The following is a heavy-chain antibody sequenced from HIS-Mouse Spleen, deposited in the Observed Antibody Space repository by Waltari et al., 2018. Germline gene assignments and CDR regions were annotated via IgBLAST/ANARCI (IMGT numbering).Heavy chain of an antibody. CDR3: AREIPYSSSWYDWYFDL. Sequence: QLQELGPGPRNLRLTLFLSRPAASGSTISSCSYWGWIRQHPGKWLEWIGSIYYSGSTYYNPSLKSRVTISVDTSKNQFSLKLSSVTAADTAVYYCAREIPYSSSWYDWYFDLWGRGTLVTVSS. CDR2: IYYSGST. J-gene: IGHJ2*01. D-gene: IGHD6-13*01. V-gene: IGHV4-39*07. CDR1: SGSTISSCSY.